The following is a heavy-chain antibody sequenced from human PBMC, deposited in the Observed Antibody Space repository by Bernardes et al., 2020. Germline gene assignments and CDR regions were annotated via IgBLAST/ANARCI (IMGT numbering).Heavy chain of an antibody. CDR1: GGSISSYY. Sequence: SETLSLTRTVSGGSISSYYWSWIRQPPGKGLEWIGYIYYSGSTNYNPSLKSRVTISVDTSKNQFSLKLSSVTAADTAVYYCARGASGTARGYYYYYMDVWGKGTAVTVSS. CDR2: IYYSGST. D-gene: IGHD3-10*01. J-gene: IGHJ6*03. CDR3: ARGASGTARGYYYYYMDV. V-gene: IGHV4-59*01.